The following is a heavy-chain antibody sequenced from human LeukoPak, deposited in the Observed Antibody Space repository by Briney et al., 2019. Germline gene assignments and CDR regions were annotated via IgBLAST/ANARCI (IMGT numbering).Heavy chain of an antibody. CDR1: GGAFSVYY. Sequence: PSETLSLTCAVYGGAFSVYYWSWIRQPPGKGLEWIGEINHSGSTNYNPSLKSRVTISVDTSKNQFSLKLSYMTAAYTAVYYCARWEGGSYYDFDYWGQGTLVTVSS. V-gene: IGHV4-34*01. J-gene: IGHJ4*02. CDR2: INHSGST. D-gene: IGHD1-26*01. CDR3: ARWEGGSYYDFDY.